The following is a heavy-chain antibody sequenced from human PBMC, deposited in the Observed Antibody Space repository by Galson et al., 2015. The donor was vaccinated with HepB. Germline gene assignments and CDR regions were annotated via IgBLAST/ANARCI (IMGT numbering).Heavy chain of an antibody. CDR2: ISGSGGST. Sequence: SLRLSCAASGFTFSSYAMSWVRQAPGKGLEWVSAISGSGGSTYYADSVKGRFTISRDNSKNTLYLQMNSLRAEDTAVYYCAKDDIVRGYYDSSGYYYDYWGQGTLVTVSS. J-gene: IGHJ4*02. V-gene: IGHV3-23*01. CDR3: AKDDIVRGYYDSSGYYYDY. D-gene: IGHD3-22*01. CDR1: GFTFSSYA.